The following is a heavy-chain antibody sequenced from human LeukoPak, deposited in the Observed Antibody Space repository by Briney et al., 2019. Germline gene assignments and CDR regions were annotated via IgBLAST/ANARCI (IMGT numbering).Heavy chain of an antibody. CDR2: INYSGST. J-gene: IGHJ3*02. CDR3: ARGPSVSAFDI. V-gene: IGHV4-34*01. Sequence: SETLSLTCAVYGGSFSGYYWSWIRQPPGKGLEWIGEINYSGSTNYNPSLKSRVTISVDTSKNQFSLKLSSVTAADTAVYYCARGPSVSAFDIWGQGTMVTVSS. D-gene: IGHD4-11*01. CDR1: GGSFSGYY.